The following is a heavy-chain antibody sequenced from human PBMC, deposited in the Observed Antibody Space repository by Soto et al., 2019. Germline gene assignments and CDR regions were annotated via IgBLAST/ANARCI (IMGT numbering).Heavy chain of an antibody. CDR1: GFTFSSYA. Sequence: EVQLLESGGGLVQPGGSLRLSCAASGFTFSSYAMSWVRQAPGKGLEWVSAISGSGGSTYYADSVKGRFTISRDNSKNTLYLQMNSLRAEDTAVYYCAKVSISKNYGDYGLYYYYMDVWGKGTTVTVSS. V-gene: IGHV3-23*01. J-gene: IGHJ6*03. CDR2: ISGSGGST. D-gene: IGHD4-17*01. CDR3: AKVSISKNYGDYGLYYYYMDV.